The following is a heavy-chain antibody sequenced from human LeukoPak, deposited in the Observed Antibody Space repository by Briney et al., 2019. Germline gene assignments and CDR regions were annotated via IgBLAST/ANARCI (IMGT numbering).Heavy chain of an antibody. J-gene: IGHJ4*02. D-gene: IGHD6-6*01. CDR1: GFTVSSNY. CDR2: IYSGGST. V-gene: IGHV3-66*02. Sequence: GGSLRLSCAASGFTVSSNYMNWVRQAPGKGLEWVSVIYSGGSTYYADSVKGRFTIYRDNSKNTLYIQMNSLRAEDTAVYYCVRAAIRYSSSPLDYWGQGTLVTVSS. CDR3: VRAAIRYSSSPLDY.